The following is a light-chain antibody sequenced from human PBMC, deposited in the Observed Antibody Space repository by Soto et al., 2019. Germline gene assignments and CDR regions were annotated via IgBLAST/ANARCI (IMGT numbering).Light chain of an antibody. V-gene: IGKV1-39*01. J-gene: IGKJ4*01. CDR2: AAS. Sequence: DMEMTQSPSSLSASVGDRVTITCRASQSISNYLNWYQHKPGKVPKLLIYAASSLQSGVPTRFSGSGSGTDFTLTINSLQPEDFATYYRQKSYGTPLTFGGGTKVEIK. CDR1: QSISNY. CDR3: QKSYGTPLT.